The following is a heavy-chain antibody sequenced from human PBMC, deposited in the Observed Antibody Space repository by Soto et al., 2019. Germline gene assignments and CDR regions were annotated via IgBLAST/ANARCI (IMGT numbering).Heavy chain of an antibody. Sequence: QVQLVESGGGVVQPGRSLRLSCAASGFTFSSYAMHWVRQAPGKGLEWAAVISYDGSNKYYADSVKGRFTISRDNTKNTMYLHMSGLGGEDTAVYYCARDKGYCSGGSCYYSYYGMDVWGQGTTVTVSS. CDR3: ARDKGYCSGGSCYYSYYGMDV. D-gene: IGHD2-15*01. CDR1: GFTFSSYA. CDR2: ISYDGSNK. V-gene: IGHV3-30-3*01. J-gene: IGHJ6*02.